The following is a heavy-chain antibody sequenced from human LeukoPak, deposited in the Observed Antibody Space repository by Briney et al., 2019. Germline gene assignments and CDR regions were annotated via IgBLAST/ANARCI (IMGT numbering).Heavy chain of an antibody. V-gene: IGHV4-38-2*01. Sequence: SETLSLTCAVSGYSISSGYYWGWIRPPPGKGLEWIGSIYHSGSTYYNPSLKSRVTISVDTSKNQFSLELSSVTAADTAVYYCATQQWLVREVVYWGQGTLVTVSS. CDR1: GYSISSGYY. D-gene: IGHD6-19*01. CDR3: ATQQWLVREVVY. CDR2: IYHSGST. J-gene: IGHJ4*02.